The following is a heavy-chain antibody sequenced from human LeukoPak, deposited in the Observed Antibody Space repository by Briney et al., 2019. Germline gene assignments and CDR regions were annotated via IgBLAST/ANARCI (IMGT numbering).Heavy chain of an antibody. J-gene: IGHJ5*02. CDR3: ARDLEGYRSGNGA. V-gene: IGHV3-74*01. CDR2: INTDGSST. D-gene: IGHD5-12*01. Sequence: PGGSLRLSCAASGFTFSNYWMHWVRQAPGKGLLWVSRINTDGSSTDYADCVKGRFTISRDNAKNTLYLQMNSLRAEDTAVYYCARDLEGYRSGNGAWGQGTLVTVSS. CDR1: GFTFSNYW.